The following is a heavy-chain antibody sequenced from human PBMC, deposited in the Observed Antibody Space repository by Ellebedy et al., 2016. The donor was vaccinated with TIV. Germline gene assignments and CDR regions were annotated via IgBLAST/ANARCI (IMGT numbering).Heavy chain of an antibody. J-gene: IGHJ4*02. D-gene: IGHD5-18*01. CDR1: GFTFSPYA. CDR2: IVGSGAQ. V-gene: IGHV3-23*01. CDR3: AKDRTPGDGYWVFDN. Sequence: PGGSLRLSCAASGFTFSPYAMAWVRQAPGTGLEWVSGIVGSGAQKYADSVKGRFTISRDNSKGTVDLQMNSLRDDDTVVYFCAKDRTPGDGYWVFDNWGQGTLVTVSS.